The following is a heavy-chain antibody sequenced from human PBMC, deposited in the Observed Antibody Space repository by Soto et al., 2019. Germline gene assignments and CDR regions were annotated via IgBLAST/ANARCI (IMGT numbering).Heavy chain of an antibody. Sequence: GESLKISCKGSGYSFTSYWIGWVRQMPGKGLEWMGIIYPGDSDTRYSPSFQGQVTISADKSISTAYLQWSSLKASDTAMYYCARWESAYCGGDCYRAEYFQHWGQGTLVTVSS. CDR2: IYPGDSDT. CDR3: ARWESAYCGGDCYRAEYFQH. D-gene: IGHD2-21*02. V-gene: IGHV5-51*01. CDR1: GYSFTSYW. J-gene: IGHJ1*01.